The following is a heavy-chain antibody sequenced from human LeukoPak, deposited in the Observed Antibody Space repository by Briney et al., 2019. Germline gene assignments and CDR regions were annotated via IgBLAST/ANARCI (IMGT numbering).Heavy chain of an antibody. V-gene: IGHV3-30*04. CDR2: ISYDGSNK. CDR3: ARALTFYGMDV. J-gene: IGHJ6*04. CDR1: GFTFSSYD. Sequence: PGRSLRLSCAASGFTFSSYDMHWVRQAPGKGLEWVAVISYDGSNKYYADSVKGRSTISRDNSENTLYLQMSSLRAEDTAVYYCARALTFYGMDVWGKGTTVTVSS. D-gene: IGHD2-21*02.